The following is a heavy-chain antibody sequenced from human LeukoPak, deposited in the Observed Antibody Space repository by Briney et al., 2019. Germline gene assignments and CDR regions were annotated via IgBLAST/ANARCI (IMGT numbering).Heavy chain of an antibody. J-gene: IGHJ4*02. CDR2: ISPTTAYI. CDR3: VSSLHGFSYGPGY. D-gene: IGHD3-10*01. Sequence: GGSLRLSCATSGFNFSAYTMNWVRQAPGKGLDWVSSISPTTAYIHYADSMKGRFAISRDNARRSLYLQMNSLRVEDTAMYYCVSSLHGFSYGPGYWGQGTLVIVSS. V-gene: IGHV3-21*01. CDR1: GFNFSAYT.